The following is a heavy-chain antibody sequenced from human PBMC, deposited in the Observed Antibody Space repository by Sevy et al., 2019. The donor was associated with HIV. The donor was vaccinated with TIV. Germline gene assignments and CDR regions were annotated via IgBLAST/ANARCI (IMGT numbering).Heavy chain of an antibody. D-gene: IGHD1-1*01. V-gene: IGHV4-30-2*01. CDR3: ARAATGTTDNWFDP. J-gene: IGHJ5*02. Sequence: SETLSLTCAVSGGSISSGGYSWSWIRQPPGKGLEWIGYIYHSGSTYYNPSLKSRVTISVDRSKNQFSLKLSSVTAAETAVYYCARAATGTTDNWFDPWGQGTLVTVSS. CDR1: GGSISSGGYS. CDR2: IYHSGST.